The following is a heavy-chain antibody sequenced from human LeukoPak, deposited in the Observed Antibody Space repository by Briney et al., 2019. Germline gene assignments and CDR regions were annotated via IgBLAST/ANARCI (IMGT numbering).Heavy chain of an antibody. CDR3: AKGRTSWSTSDFDI. Sequence: GGSLRLSCAASGFTFSSYLLSWVRQAPGKGLEWVSGVSDSGVPTYHADSVKGRFTISRDNSKNTGCLQMNRLRVEDTAIYYGAKGRTSWSTSDFDIWGQGTMVTVSS. J-gene: IGHJ3*02. D-gene: IGHD6-13*01. V-gene: IGHV3-23*01. CDR2: VSDSGVPT. CDR1: GFTFSSYL.